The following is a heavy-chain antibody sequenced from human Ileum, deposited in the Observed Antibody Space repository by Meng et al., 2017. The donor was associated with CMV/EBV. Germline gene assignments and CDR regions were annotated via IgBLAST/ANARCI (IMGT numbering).Heavy chain of an antibody. D-gene: IGHD3-22*01. V-gene: IGHV3-49*04. CDR1: GSTFGDYG. CDR3: TRDLYNYDAAGYFGLDV. Sequence: GGSLRPSCTAPGSTFGDYGVTWVRQAPGKGLEWGGLIRSKRHGGAIEDAASVRGRFTISRDDSKSIAYLQMNSLQTEDTAVYYCTRDLYNYDAAGYFGLDVWGQGTTVTVSS. J-gene: IGHJ6*02. CDR2: IRSKRHGGAI.